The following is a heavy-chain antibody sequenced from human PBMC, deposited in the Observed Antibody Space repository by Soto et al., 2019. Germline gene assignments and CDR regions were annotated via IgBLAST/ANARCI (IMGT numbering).Heavy chain of an antibody. CDR2: ISDSGTGT. J-gene: IGHJ3*02. D-gene: IGHD3-22*01. CDR1: GFTFSSYA. Sequence: EVQILESGGGLVQPGGSLRLSCAASGFTFSSYAMYWVRQAPGKGLAWVSGISDSGTGTYYADSVKGRFTISRDNSKNTVYLQMTSLRAEDTVVYYCAKDHTVVIRDAFDIWGQGTMVNVSS. CDR3: AKDHTVVIRDAFDI. V-gene: IGHV3-23*01.